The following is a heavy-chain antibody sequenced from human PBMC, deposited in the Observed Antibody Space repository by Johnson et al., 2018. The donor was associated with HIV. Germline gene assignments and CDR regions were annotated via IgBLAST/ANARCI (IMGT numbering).Heavy chain of an antibody. CDR1: GFTFDDYG. D-gene: IGHD2-2*01. Sequence: VQLVESGGGVVRPGGSLRLSCAASGFTFDDYGMNWIRQAPGKGLEWVPGINWNGGSTGYADSVKGRFTISRDNAKNSLYLQMNGLRAEDTALYYCARGKLPAALRRGDAFDIWGQGTMVTVSS. J-gene: IGHJ3*02. CDR3: ARGKLPAALRRGDAFDI. CDR2: INWNGGST. V-gene: IGHV3-20*04.